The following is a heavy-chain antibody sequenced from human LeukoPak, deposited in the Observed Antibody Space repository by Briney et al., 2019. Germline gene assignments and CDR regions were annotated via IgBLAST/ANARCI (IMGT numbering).Heavy chain of an antibody. CDR1: GGSISSGSYY. V-gene: IGHV4-39*07. J-gene: IGHJ5*02. CDR3: ARGLTPGYSSSWYGDWFDP. D-gene: IGHD6-13*01. CDR2: INHSGST. Sequence: SQTLSLTCTVSGGSISSGSYYWSWIRQPPGKGLEWIGEINHSGSTNYNPSLKSRVTISVDTSKNQFSLKLSSVTAADTAVYYCARGLTPGYSSSWYGDWFDPWGQGTLVTVSS.